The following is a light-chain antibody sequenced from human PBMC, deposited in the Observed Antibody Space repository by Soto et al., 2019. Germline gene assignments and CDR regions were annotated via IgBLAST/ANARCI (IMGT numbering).Light chain of an antibody. CDR2: WAS. J-gene: IGKJ3*01. V-gene: IGKV4-1*01. CDR1: QSVLYSSNNKNY. Sequence: DIVMTQSPDSLAVSLGERATINCKSSQSVLYSSNNKNYLAWYQQKPGQPPKLLIYWASTRESGVPDRFSGSGSGTDFTLTISSPQAEDVAVYYCQQYYSTPFTFGPGIKVDIK. CDR3: QQYYSTPFT.